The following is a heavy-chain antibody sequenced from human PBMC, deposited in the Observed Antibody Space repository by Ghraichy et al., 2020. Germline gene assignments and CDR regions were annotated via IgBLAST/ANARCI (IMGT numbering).Heavy chain of an antibody. CDR2: INPSGGST. CDR1: GYTFTSYY. J-gene: IGHJ6*03. V-gene: IGHV1-46*01. Sequence: ASVKVSCKASGYTFTSYYMHWVRQAPGQGLEWMGIINPSGGSTSYAQKFQGRVTMTRDTSTSTVYMELSSLRSEDTAVYYCARGDIVVVPAAMDYYYMDVWGKGTTVTVSS. D-gene: IGHD2-2*01. CDR3: ARGDIVVVPAAMDYYYMDV.